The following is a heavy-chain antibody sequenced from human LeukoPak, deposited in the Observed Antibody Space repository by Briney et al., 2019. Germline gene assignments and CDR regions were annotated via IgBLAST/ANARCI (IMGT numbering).Heavy chain of an antibody. V-gene: IGHV3-23*01. D-gene: IGHD5-12*01. CDR2: ISSSGSGGNT. CDR1: GFTFSSNA. Sequence: GGSLRLSCAASGFTFSSNAMSWARQAPGKGLEWVSGISSSGSGGNTYYADSVKGRFTISRDNAKNTLYLQMNSLRAEDTAVYYCAMASGYDSSFDYWGQGTLVTVSS. CDR3: AMASGYDSSFDY. J-gene: IGHJ4*02.